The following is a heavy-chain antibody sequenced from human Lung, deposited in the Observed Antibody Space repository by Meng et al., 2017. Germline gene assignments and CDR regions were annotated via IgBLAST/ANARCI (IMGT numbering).Heavy chain of an antibody. D-gene: IGHD6-19*01. CDR3: ARVPGIAVAARPFDY. Sequence: ASVKVFCKASGYTFTGYYMHWVRQAPGQGLEWMGRINPNSGGTNYAQKLQSRVTMTRETSIRTAYMGLSRLGSDDTAVYYCARVPGIAVAARPFDYWGQGTLVTVSS. CDR1: GYTFTGYY. CDR2: INPNSGGT. J-gene: IGHJ4*02. V-gene: IGHV1-2*06.